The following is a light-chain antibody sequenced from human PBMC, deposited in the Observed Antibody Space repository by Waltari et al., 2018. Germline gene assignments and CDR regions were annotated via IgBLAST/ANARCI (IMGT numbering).Light chain of an antibody. CDR2: KAS. V-gene: IGKV1-5*03. J-gene: IGKJ4*02. CDR1: QSISKW. Sequence: DIQMTQSPSTLSASVGDRVIFSCRDSQSISKWWAWYQQKPRKAPKLLIYKASTLESGVPSRCSCSRSGTEFTRTISSLQPEDFATYYCQQYNSYSLLSCGGGTKVEIK. CDR3: QQYNSYSLLS.